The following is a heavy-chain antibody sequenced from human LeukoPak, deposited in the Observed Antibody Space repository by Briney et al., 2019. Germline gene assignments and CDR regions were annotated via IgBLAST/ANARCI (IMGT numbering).Heavy chain of an antibody. CDR1: GFTFSSYE. D-gene: IGHD1-7*01. CDR2: ISSSGSTI. CDR3: AREGTSITGTRRGFDP. Sequence: PGGSLRLSCAASGFTFSSYEMNWVRPAPGKGLEWVSYISSSGSTIYYADSVKGRFTISRDNAKNSLYLQMNSLRAEDTAVYYCAREGTSITGTRRGFDPWGQGTLVTVSS. V-gene: IGHV3-48*03. J-gene: IGHJ5*02.